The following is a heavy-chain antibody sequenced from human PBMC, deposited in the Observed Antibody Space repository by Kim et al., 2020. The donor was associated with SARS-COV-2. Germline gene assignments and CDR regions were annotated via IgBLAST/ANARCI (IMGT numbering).Heavy chain of an antibody. J-gene: IGHJ4*02. CDR2: IYPGDSDT. D-gene: IGHD6-13*01. CDR3: ARIGYSSSWYVYFDY. Sequence: GESLKISCKGSGYSFTSYWIGWVRQMPGKGLEWMGIIYPGDSDTRYSPSFQGQVTISADKSISTAYLQWSSLKASDTAMYYCARIGYSSSWYVYFDYWGQGTLVTVSS. CDR1: GYSFTSYW. V-gene: IGHV5-51*01.